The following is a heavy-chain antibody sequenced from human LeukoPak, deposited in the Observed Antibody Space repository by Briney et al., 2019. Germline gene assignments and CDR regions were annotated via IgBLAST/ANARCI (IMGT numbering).Heavy chain of an antibody. CDR1: GFTFSSYA. V-gene: IGHV3-23*01. CDR3: AKSGYYYYMDV. CDR2: FGGSGGST. J-gene: IGHJ6*03. Sequence: GGSLRLSCAASGFTFSSYAMSWVRQAPGKGLEWVSTFGGSGGSTYFADSVKGRFTISRDNSNNSVYLQMNSLRTEDTALYYCAKSGYYYYMDVWGKGTTVTVSS. D-gene: IGHD6-25*01.